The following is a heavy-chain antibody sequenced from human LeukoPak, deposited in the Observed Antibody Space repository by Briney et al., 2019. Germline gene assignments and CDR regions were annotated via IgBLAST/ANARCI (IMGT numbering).Heavy chain of an antibody. CDR2: IYTSGST. V-gene: IGHV4-4*07. J-gene: IGHJ4*02. Sequence: SETLSLTCTVSGGSISSYYWSWIRQPAGKGLEWIGRIYTSGSTNYNPSLKSRVTMSVDTSKNQFSLKLSSVTAADTAVYYCARDLREVSSGWSGNLDYWGQGTLVTVSS. CDR1: GGSISSYY. CDR3: ARDLREVSSGWSGNLDY. D-gene: IGHD6-19*01.